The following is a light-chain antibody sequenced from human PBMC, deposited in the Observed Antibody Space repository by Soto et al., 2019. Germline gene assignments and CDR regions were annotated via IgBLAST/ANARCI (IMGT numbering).Light chain of an antibody. Sequence: DIQMTQSASSLSESVGDRVTITCQASQDINDRLNWYQQKPGKAPKILISDASSLETGVPSRFSGDGSGTDFTLTINKLETEDFATYHCQQFDSLPYTFGQGTSLEI. CDR2: DAS. V-gene: IGKV1-33*01. CDR3: QQFDSLPYT. J-gene: IGKJ2*01. CDR1: QDINDR.